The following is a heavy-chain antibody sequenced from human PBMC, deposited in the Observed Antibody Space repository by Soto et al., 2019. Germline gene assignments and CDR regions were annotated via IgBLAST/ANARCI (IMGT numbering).Heavy chain of an antibody. Sequence: SETLSLTCPVSGGSISSYYWSWIRQPPGKGLEWIGYIYYSGSTNYNPSLKSRVTISVDTSKNQFSLKLSSVTAADTAVYYCARGGSSGFIRGLGFDPWGQGTLVTVSS. CDR3: ARGGSSGFIRGLGFDP. V-gene: IGHV4-59*01. J-gene: IGHJ5*02. D-gene: IGHD6-19*01. CDR1: GGSISSYY. CDR2: IYYSGST.